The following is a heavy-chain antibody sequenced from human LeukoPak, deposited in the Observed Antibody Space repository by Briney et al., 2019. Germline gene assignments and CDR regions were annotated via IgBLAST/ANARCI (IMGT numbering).Heavy chain of an antibody. V-gene: IGHV4-34*01. CDR3: ARLRCSSTSCYAGNDAFDI. Sequence: SETLSLTCAVYGGSFSGYYWSWVRQPPGKGLEWIGEINHGGSTNYNPSLKSRVTISVDTSKNQFSLKLSSVTAADTAVYYCARLRCSSTSCYAGNDAFDIWGQGTMVTVSS. D-gene: IGHD2-2*01. J-gene: IGHJ3*02. CDR2: INHGGST. CDR1: GGSFSGYY.